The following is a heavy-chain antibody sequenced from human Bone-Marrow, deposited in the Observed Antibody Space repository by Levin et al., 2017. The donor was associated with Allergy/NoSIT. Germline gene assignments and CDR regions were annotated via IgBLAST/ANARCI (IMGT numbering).Heavy chain of an antibody. Sequence: ASVKVSCKVSGSTLSALSMHWVRQTPGKRLQWVGSFDPEDGQTLYAQNLQGRVTLTQDTSTDTAYMELTRLTSEDTAVYYCATDQPTTVNADYFGMDVWGRGTSVTVSS. J-gene: IGHJ6*02. D-gene: IGHD4-11*01. CDR1: GSTLSALS. V-gene: IGHV1-24*01. CDR3: ATDQPTTVNADYFGMDV. CDR2: FDPEDGQT.